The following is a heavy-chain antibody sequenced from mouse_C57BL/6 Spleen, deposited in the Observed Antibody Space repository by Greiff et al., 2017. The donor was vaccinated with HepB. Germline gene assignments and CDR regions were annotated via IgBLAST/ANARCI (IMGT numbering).Heavy chain of an antibody. V-gene: IGHV5-4*01. D-gene: IGHD2-4*01. CDR3: ARGPLYYDYDGFAY. J-gene: IGHJ3*01. CDR2: ISDGGSYT. Sequence: VQLKESGGGLVKPGGSLKLSCAASGFTFSSYAMSWVRQTPEKRLEWVATISDGGSYTYYPDNVKGRFTISRDNAKNNLYLQMSHLKSEDTAMYYCARGPLYYDYDGFAYWGQGTLVTVSA. CDR1: GFTFSSYA.